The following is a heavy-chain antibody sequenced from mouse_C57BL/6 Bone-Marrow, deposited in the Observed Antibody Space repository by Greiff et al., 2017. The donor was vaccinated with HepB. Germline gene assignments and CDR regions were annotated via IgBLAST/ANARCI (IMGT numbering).Heavy chain of an antibody. V-gene: IGHV1-64*01. Sequence: VQLQQPGAELVKPGASVKLSCKASGYTFTSYWMHWVKQRPGQGLEWIGMIHPNSGSTNYNEKFKSKATLTVDKSSSTACMQLSSLTSEDSAVYYCARGRCKYYFDYWGQGTTLTVSS. CDR3: ARGRCKYYFDY. CDR1: GYTFTSYW. J-gene: IGHJ2*01. CDR2: IHPNSGST.